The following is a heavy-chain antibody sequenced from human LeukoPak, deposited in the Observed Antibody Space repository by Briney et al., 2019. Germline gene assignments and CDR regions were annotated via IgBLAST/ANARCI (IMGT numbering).Heavy chain of an antibody. Sequence: ASVKVSCKASGYTFTGYYMHWVRQAPGQGLEWMGWINPNSGGTNYAQKFQGRVTMTRDTSISTAYMELSRLRSDDTAVYYCARDSLAYYYDSSGYYDAFDIWGQGTMVTVSS. V-gene: IGHV1-2*02. J-gene: IGHJ3*02. D-gene: IGHD3-22*01. CDR1: GYTFTGYY. CDR2: INPNSGGT. CDR3: ARDSLAYYYDSSGYYDAFDI.